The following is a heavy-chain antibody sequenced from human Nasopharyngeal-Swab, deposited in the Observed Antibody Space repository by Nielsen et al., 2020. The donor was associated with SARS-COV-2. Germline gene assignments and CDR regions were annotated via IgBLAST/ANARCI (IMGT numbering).Heavy chain of an antibody. V-gene: IGHV3-13*01. CDR1: GFTFSSYD. Sequence: GESLKISCAASGFTFSSYDMHWVRQATGKGLEWVSAIGTAGDTYYPGSVKGRFTISRDNAKNSLYLQMNSLRAEDTAVYYCARDTIAVAENWFDPWGQGTLVTVSS. J-gene: IGHJ5*02. D-gene: IGHD6-19*01. CDR3: ARDTIAVAENWFDP. CDR2: IGTAGDT.